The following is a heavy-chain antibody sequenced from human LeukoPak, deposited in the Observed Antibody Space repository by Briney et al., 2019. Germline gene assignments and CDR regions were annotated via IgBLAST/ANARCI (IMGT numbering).Heavy chain of an antibody. CDR1: GGSISSGDYY. CDR3: ASFYQAYYFDY. CDR2: IFYTGST. J-gene: IGHJ4*02. V-gene: IGHV4-30-4*01. D-gene: IGHD2-21*01. Sequence: SQTLSLTCTVSGGSISSGDYYWSWIRQPPWKGLEWIGYIFYTGSTYYNPSLKSRVTISVDTSKNQFSLKLSSVTAADTAVYYCASFYQAYYFDYWGQGTLVTVSS.